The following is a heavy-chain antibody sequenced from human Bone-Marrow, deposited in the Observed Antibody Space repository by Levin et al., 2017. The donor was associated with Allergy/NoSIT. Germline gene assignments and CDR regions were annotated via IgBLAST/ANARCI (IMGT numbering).Heavy chain of an antibody. V-gene: IGHV3-30*18. D-gene: IGHD2-15*01. Sequence: LSLTCAASGFTFSSYGMHWVRQAPGKGLEWVAVISYDGSNKYYADSVKGRFTISRDNSKNTLYLQMNSLRAEDTAVYYCAKDGYCSGGSCYDGWFDPWGQGTLVTVSS. CDR1: GFTFSSYG. CDR2: ISYDGSNK. CDR3: AKDGYCSGGSCYDGWFDP. J-gene: IGHJ5*02.